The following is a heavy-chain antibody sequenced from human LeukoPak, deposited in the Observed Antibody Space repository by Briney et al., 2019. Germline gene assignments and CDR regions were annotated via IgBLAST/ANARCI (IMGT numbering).Heavy chain of an antibody. V-gene: IGHV4-34*01. CDR3: ARSIAGGGASNFDY. J-gene: IGHJ4*02. D-gene: IGHD6-6*01. CDR1: GGSFSGYY. Sequence: SETLSLTCAVYGGSFSGYYWSWIRQPPGKGLEWIGEINHSGSTNYNPSLKSRVTISVDTSKNQFSLKLSSVTAADTAVYYCARSIAGGGASNFDYWGQGTLVTVSS. CDR2: INHSGST.